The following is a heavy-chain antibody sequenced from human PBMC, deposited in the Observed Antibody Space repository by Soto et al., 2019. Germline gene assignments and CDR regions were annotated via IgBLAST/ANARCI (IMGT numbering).Heavy chain of an antibody. CDR3: AKDRRAAAGPQDWFDP. V-gene: IGHV3-23*01. D-gene: IGHD6-13*01. CDR1: GFTFSSYA. Sequence: GGSLRLSXAASGFTFSSYAMSWVRQAPGKGLEWVSAISGSGGSTYYADSVKGRFTISRDNSKNTLYLQMNSLRAEDTAVYYCAKDRRAAAGPQDWFDPWGQGTLVTVSS. J-gene: IGHJ5*02. CDR2: ISGSGGST.